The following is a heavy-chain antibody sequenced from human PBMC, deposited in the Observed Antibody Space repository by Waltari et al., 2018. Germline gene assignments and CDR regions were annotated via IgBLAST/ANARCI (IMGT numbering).Heavy chain of an antibody. J-gene: IGHJ4*02. CDR1: GGSFSGYY. V-gene: IGHV4-34*01. D-gene: IGHD5-18*01. CDR2: INHSGST. CDR3: AIIYGGYSYDYYFDY. Sequence: QVQLQQWGAGLLKPSETLSLTCAVYGGSFSGYYWSWIRQPPGKGLEWIGEINHSGSTNYNPSLKSRVTISVDTSKNQFSLKLSSVTAADTAVYYCAIIYGGYSYDYYFDYWGQGTLVTVSS.